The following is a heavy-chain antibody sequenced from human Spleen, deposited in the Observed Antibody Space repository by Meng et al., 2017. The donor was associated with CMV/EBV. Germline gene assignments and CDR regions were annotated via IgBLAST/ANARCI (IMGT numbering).Heavy chain of an antibody. J-gene: IGHJ6*02. CDR2: IYYSGNT. CDR1: GGSISSGGYY. D-gene: IGHD2-2*01. CDR3: ASLSLGYCSSTSCYYYGMDV. V-gene: IGHV4-31*02. Sequence: SCTVSGGSISSGGYYWSWIRQHPGRGLEWIGYIYYSGNTYYNPSLKSRVTISVDTSKNQFSLKLSSVTAADTAVYYCASLSLGYCSSTSCYYYGMDVWGQGTTVTVSS.